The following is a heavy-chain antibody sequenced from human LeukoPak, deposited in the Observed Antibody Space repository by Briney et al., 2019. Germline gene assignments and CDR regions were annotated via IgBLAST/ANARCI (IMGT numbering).Heavy chain of an antibody. CDR1: GFTFSNYA. J-gene: IGHJ4*02. CDR3: AKDSRTTYDSSWLYYFDS. CDR2: ISGSGDST. V-gene: IGHV3-23*01. Sequence: PGGSLRLSYAASGFTFSNYAMRWVRQAPGKGLEWVSGISGSGDSTYYADSVKGRFTISRDNSKNTLYLQMNRLRAEDTAVYYCAKDSRTTYDSSWLYYFDSWGQGTLVTVSS. D-gene: IGHD6-13*01.